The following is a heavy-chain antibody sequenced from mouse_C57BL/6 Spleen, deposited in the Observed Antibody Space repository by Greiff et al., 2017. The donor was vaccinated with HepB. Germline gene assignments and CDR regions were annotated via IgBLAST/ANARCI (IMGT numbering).Heavy chain of an antibody. CDR2: INPNNGGT. D-gene: IGHD1-1*01. Sequence: EVQLQQSGPELVKPGASVKIPCKASGYTFTDYNMDWVKQSHGKSLEWIGDINPNNGGTIYNQKFKGKATLTVDKSSSTAYMELRSLTSEDTAVYYCARSDDGSSRWFDVWGTGTTFTVSS. V-gene: IGHV1-18*01. J-gene: IGHJ1*03. CDR1: GYTFTDYN. CDR3: ARSDDGSSRWFDV.